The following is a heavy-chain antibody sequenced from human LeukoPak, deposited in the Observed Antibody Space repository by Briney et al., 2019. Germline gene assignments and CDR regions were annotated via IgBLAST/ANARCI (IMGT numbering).Heavy chain of an antibody. D-gene: IGHD1-26*01. V-gene: IGHV3-7*01. CDR2: IKGDESAK. CDR1: GSTFSTYW. J-gene: IGHJ4*02. Sequence: GGSLRLSCAASGSTFSTYWMAWVRQAPGKGLEWVANIKGDESAKHQADSVKGRFTISRDNAQNSVYLQMSNLRGEDTAVYYCARDVGGSFDYWGQGPLVTVSS. CDR3: ARDVGGSFDY.